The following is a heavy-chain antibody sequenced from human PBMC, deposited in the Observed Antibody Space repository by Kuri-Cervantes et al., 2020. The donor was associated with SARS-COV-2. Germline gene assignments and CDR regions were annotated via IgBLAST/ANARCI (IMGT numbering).Heavy chain of an antibody. J-gene: IGHJ4*02. CDR3: ARGGRDSSGYYYHPPPYYFDY. D-gene: IGHD3-22*01. Sequence: GESLKISCAASGFTFSSSWMHWVCQAPEKGQEWVADIKCDGSEKYYVDSVKGRLTISRDNSKNTLYLQMNSLRAEDTAVYYCARGGRDSSGYYYHPPPYYFDYWGQGTLVTVSS. CDR1: GFTFSSSW. CDR2: IKCDGSEK. V-gene: IGHV3-52*01.